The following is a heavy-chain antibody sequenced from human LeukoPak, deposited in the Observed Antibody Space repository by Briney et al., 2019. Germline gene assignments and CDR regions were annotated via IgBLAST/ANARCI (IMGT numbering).Heavy chain of an antibody. Sequence: SETLSLTCTVSGGSISSYYWSWIRQPPGKGLEWIGYIYTSGSTNYNPSLKSRVTISVDTSKNQFSLKLSSATAADTAVYYCAGTYYDFWSPYYYYYMDVWGKGTTVTVSS. D-gene: IGHD3-3*01. V-gene: IGHV4-4*09. CDR2: IYTSGST. J-gene: IGHJ6*03. CDR1: GGSISSYY. CDR3: AGTYYDFWSPYYYYYMDV.